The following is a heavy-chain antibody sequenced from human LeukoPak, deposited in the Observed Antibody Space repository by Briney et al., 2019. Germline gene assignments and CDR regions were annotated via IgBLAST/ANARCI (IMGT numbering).Heavy chain of an antibody. Sequence: SETLSLTCAVYGGSFSGYYWSWIRQPPGKGLEWIGEINHSGSTNYNPSLKSRVTISVDTSKNQFSLKLSSVTAADTAVYYCARGQMYYYDSSGYRSRRPPFAEYFQHWGQGTLVTVSS. CDR1: GGSFSGYY. CDR3: ARGQMYYYDSSGYRSRRPPFAEYFQH. CDR2: INHSGST. D-gene: IGHD3-22*01. V-gene: IGHV4-34*01. J-gene: IGHJ1*01.